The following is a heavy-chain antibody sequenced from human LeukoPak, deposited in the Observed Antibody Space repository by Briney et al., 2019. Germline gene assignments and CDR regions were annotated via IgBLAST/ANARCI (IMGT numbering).Heavy chain of an antibody. V-gene: IGHV3-23*01. CDR2: ISGSGGST. J-gene: IGHJ4*02. CDR1: GFTFSSYA. CDR3: AKARMAPNTNYYGSGSYYTHY. Sequence: QPGGSLRLSCAASGFTFSSYAMSWVRQAPGKGLEWVSAISGSGGSTYYADSVKGRFTISRDNSKNTLYLQMNSLRAEDTAVYYCAKARMAPNTNYYGSGSYYTHYWGQGTLVTVSS. D-gene: IGHD3-10*01.